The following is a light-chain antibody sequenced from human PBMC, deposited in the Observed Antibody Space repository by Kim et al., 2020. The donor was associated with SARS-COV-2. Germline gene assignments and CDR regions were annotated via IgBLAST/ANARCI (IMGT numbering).Light chain of an antibody. V-gene: IGLV3-1*01. CDR3: QAWDSSTVV. Sequence: LSQGHTASITCSGDKLGDKYACWYQQKPGQSPVLVIYQDNKRPSGIPERFSGSNAGNTATLTISGTQAMDEADYYCQAWDSSTVVFGGGTQLTVL. J-gene: IGLJ2*01. CDR1: KLGDKY. CDR2: QDN.